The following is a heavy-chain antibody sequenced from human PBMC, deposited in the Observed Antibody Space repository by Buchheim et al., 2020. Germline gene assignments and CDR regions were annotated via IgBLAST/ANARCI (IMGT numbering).Heavy chain of an antibody. D-gene: IGHD6-19*01. CDR3: ARGGVAGYFDY. J-gene: IGHJ4*02. Sequence: QVQLQESGPGLVKPSETLSLTCTVSGGSISSYYWSWIRQPPGKGLEWIGYIYYSGSTNYNPSLKSRVTISVHTSKNQFSLKLSSVTAADTAVYYCARGGVAGYFDYWGQGTL. CDR1: GGSISSYY. CDR2: IYYSGST. V-gene: IGHV4-59*01.